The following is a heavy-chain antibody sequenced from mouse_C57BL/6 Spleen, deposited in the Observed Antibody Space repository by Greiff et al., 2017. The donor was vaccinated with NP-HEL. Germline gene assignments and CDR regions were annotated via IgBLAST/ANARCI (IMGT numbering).Heavy chain of an antibody. J-gene: IGHJ4*01. CDR3: VREPLYYGNYPYYYAMDY. V-gene: IGHV10-3*01. Sequence: EVQLVESGGGLVQPKGSLKLSCAASGFTFNTYAMHWVRQAPGKGLEWVARIRSKSSNYATYYADSVKDRFTISRADSQSMLYLQMNNLKTEDTAMYYCVREPLYYGNYPYYYAMDYWGQGTSVTVSS. CDR1: GFTFNTYA. D-gene: IGHD2-1*01. CDR2: IRSKSSNYAT.